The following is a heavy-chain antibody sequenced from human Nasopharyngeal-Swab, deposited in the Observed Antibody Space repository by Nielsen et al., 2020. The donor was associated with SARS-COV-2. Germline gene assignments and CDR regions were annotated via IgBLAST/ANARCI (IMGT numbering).Heavy chain of an antibody. CDR1: GCSISSSSYY. CDR3: AHLGYCSSTSCL. Sequence: SETPSLPCTVSGCSISSSSYYWGWIRQPPGKGLEWIGSIYYSGSTYYNPSLKSRVTISVDTSKNQFSLKLSSVTAADTAVYYCAHLGYCSSTSCLWGQGTLVTVSS. CDR2: IYYSGST. V-gene: IGHV4-39*05. D-gene: IGHD2-2*01. J-gene: IGHJ4*02.